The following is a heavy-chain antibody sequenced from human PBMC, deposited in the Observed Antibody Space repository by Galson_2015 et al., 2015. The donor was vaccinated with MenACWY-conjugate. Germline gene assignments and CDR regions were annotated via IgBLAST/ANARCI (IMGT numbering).Heavy chain of an antibody. CDR3: AKDSDYDPLSLFDY. CDR2: ISASGGRS. Sequence: SLRLSCAASGFTFSNYAMSWVRQAPGKGLERVSGISASGGRSYYADSVKGRFTISRDNSKNTVYLQMNGLRAEDTAVYYCAKDSDYDPLSLFDYWGQGTLVPVSS. V-gene: IGHV3-23*01. CDR1: GFTFSNYA. D-gene: IGHD3-22*01. J-gene: IGHJ4*02.